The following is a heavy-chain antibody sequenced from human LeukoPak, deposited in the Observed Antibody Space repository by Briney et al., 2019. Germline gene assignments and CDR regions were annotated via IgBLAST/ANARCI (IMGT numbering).Heavy chain of an antibody. Sequence: SETLSLTWAVYGGSFSGYYWSWIRQPPGKGLEWNGEINHSGSTNYNTSLKSRVTMPVETSKHQFSLKVSSVTAADRAVYYWEGDYCGSGSYYPWGQGTLVTVSS. J-gene: IGHJ5*02. V-gene: IGHV4-34*01. D-gene: IGHD3-10*01. CDR1: GGSFSGYY. CDR3: EGDYCGSGSYYP. CDR2: INHSGST.